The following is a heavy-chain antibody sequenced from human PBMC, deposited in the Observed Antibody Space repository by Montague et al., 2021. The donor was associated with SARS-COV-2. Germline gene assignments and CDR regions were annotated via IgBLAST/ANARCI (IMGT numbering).Heavy chain of an antibody. Sequence: TLSLTCAVYGGSFSGYYWSWIRQPPGKGLEWIGEINHSGSANYNPSLKSRVTISVDTSKNQFSLKLSSVTAADTAVYYCARVRSYGSGTSLGMDVWGQGTTVTVSS. V-gene: IGHV4-34*01. CDR1: GGSFSGYY. J-gene: IGHJ6*02. CDR2: INHSGSA. D-gene: IGHD3-10*01. CDR3: ARVRSYGSGTSLGMDV.